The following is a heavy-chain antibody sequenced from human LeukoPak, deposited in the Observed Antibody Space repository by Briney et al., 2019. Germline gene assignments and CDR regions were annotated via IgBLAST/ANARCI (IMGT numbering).Heavy chain of an antibody. J-gene: IGHJ4*02. Sequence: GGSLRLSCAASGFTFSSYWMSWVRQAPGKGLEWVANIKQDGSEKYYVDSVKGRFTISRDNAKNSLYLQMNSLRAEDTAVYYCARVYDFWSGYYPDYWGQGTLVTVSP. CDR1: GFTFSSYW. D-gene: IGHD3-3*01. CDR2: IKQDGSEK. V-gene: IGHV3-7*01. CDR3: ARVYDFWSGYYPDY.